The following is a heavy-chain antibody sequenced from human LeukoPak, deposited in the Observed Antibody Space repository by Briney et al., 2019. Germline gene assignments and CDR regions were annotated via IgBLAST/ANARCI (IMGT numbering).Heavy chain of an antibody. J-gene: IGHJ4*02. D-gene: IGHD6-19*01. Sequence: GGSLRLSCAASGFSFSSYVMYWVRRAPGMGLEWVAVTSYDGSDEYYADSVKGRFTISRDNSKSTLYLQMSSLRAEDTALYYCAARHSSVAGLDYWGQGTLVTVSS. V-gene: IGHV3-30-3*01. CDR1: GFSFSSYV. CDR2: TSYDGSDE. CDR3: AARHSSVAGLDY.